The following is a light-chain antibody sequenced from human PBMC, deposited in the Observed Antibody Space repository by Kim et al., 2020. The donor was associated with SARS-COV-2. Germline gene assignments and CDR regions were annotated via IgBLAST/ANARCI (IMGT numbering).Light chain of an antibody. Sequence: SYELTQPPSVSVAPGQTARITCGGNNIGGKSVHWYQQKPGQAPVLVIYYDSDRPSGIPERFSGSNSGNTATLTISRVEAGDEADYCCQVWDSCTDHWVFG. CDR3: QVWDSCTDHWV. J-gene: IGLJ1*01. CDR2: YDS. V-gene: IGLV3-21*01. CDR1: NIGGKS.